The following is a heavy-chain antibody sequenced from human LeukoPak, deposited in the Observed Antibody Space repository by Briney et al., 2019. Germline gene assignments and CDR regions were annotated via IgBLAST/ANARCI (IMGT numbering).Heavy chain of an antibody. J-gene: IGHJ5*02. CDR1: GGSISRYY. D-gene: IGHD2-8*02. CDR3: ARDRTGTYNWFDP. Sequence: SETLSLTCTVSGGSISRYYWSWVRQPPGKGLEWIGDIYYSGSTNYNPSLKSRVTISVDTSKNQFSLKLSSVTAADTAVYYCARDRTGTYNWFDPWGQGTLVTVSS. V-gene: IGHV4-59*01. CDR2: IYYSGST.